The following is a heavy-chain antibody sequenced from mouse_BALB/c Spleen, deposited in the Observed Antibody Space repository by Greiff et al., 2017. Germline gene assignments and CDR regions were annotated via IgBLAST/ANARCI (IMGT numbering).Heavy chain of an antibody. CDR3: ANWDVDY. D-gene: IGHD4-1*01. Sequence: VHVKQSGAELVKPGASVKLSCTASGFNIKDTYMHWVKQRPEQGLEWIGRIDPANGNTKYDPKFQGKATITADTSSNTAYLQLSSLTSEDTAVYYCANWDVDYWGQGTSVTVSS. CDR2: IDPANGNT. CDR1: GFNIKDTY. J-gene: IGHJ4*01. V-gene: IGHV14-3*02.